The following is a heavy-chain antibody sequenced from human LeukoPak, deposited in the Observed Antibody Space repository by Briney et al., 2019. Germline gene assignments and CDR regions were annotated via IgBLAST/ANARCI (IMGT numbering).Heavy chain of an antibody. D-gene: IGHD6-13*01. CDR1: GYTFTGYY. CDR3: ARPVQLTGYSSSRRGVWFDP. CDR2: INTNSGGT. V-gene: IGHV1-2*02. Sequence: ASVKVSCKASGYTFTGYYMHWVRQAPGQGLEWMGWINTNSGGTNYAQKFQGRVTMTRDTSISTAYMELSRLRSDDTAVYYCARPVQLTGYSSSRRGVWFDPWGQGTLVTVSS. J-gene: IGHJ5*02.